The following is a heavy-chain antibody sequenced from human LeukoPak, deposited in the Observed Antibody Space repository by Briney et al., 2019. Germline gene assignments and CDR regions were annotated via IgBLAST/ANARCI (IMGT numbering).Heavy chain of an antibody. V-gene: IGHV4-38-2*02. CDR3: ARVRIAVARKGNFDY. CDR2: IYHSGST. D-gene: IGHD6-19*01. CDR1: GYSISSGYY. J-gene: IGHJ4*02. Sequence: SETLSLTCTVSGYSISSGYYWGWIRQPPGKGLEWIGSIYHSGSTYYNPSLKSRVTISVDTSKNQFSLKLSSVTAADTAVYYCARVRIAVARKGNFDYWGQGTLVTVS.